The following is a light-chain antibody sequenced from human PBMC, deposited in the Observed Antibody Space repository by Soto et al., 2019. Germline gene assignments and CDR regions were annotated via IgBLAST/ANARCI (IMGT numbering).Light chain of an antibody. J-gene: IGLJ2*01. Sequence: QAVVTQPASVSGSPGQSITISCTGTSSDIGKYNYVSWFQQHPAKAPKLIIFEVSTRPSGVSNRFSGSKSGNTASLTISGLQAEDEADYYCSSYTGSNINTVVFGGGTKLTVL. CDR3: SSYTGSNINTVV. CDR2: EVS. CDR1: SSDIGKYNY. V-gene: IGLV2-14*01.